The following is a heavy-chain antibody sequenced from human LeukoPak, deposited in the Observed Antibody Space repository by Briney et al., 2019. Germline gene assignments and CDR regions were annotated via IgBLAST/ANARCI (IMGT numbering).Heavy chain of an antibody. Sequence: GSLTLSCEASGFTFSAYAMTWVRQAPGKGLEWVSSVGSDNKPHYSESVKGRFAISRDNSKSMLFLQLNSLRAEDTAVYYCAKGIELWLTYFDHWGEGTLDPASS. CDR1: GFTFSAYA. CDR3: AKGIELWLTYFDH. CDR2: VGSDNKP. J-gene: IGHJ4*02. D-gene: IGHD5-18*01. V-gene: IGHV3-23*05.